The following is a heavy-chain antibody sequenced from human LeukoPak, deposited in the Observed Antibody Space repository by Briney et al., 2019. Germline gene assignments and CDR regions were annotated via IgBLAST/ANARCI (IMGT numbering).Heavy chain of an antibody. CDR1: GFTFSSYA. CDR2: IKQDGGDK. D-gene: IGHD3-3*02. V-gene: IGHV3-7*01. Sequence: PGGSLRLSCAASGFTFSSYAMSWVRQAPGRGLEWVANIKQDGGDKCYVESVKGRFTISRDDAKNSLYLQMNSLRAEDTAVYYCARVARISFDFWGQGTLVTVSS. J-gene: IGHJ4*02. CDR3: ARVARISFDF.